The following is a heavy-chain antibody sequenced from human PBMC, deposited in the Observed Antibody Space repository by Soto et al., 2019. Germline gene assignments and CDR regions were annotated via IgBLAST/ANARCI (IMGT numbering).Heavy chain of an antibody. V-gene: IGHV3-30*18. Sequence: GGSLRLSCAASGFTFSSYGMHWVRQAPGKGLEWVAVISYDGSNKNYADSVKGRFTISRDNSRNTLYLQMNSLRAEDTAVYYCAKEYSSGWLLDYWGQGTLVTVSS. CDR2: ISYDGSNK. D-gene: IGHD6-19*01. CDR1: GFTFSSYG. CDR3: AKEYSSGWLLDY. J-gene: IGHJ4*02.